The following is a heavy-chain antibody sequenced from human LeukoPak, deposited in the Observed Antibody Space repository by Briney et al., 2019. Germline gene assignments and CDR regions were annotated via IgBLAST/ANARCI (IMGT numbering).Heavy chain of an antibody. Sequence: GGSLRLSCAASGFTFSSAWLSWVRQAPGKGLEWVGRIKSKTDGGTTDYAAPVKGRFTISRDDSKNTLYLQMNSLKTEDTAVYYCTTKSLWLYYYYGMDVWGQGTTVTVSS. CDR3: TTKSLWLYYYYGMDV. D-gene: IGHD5-12*01. J-gene: IGHJ6*02. CDR2: IKSKTDGGTT. V-gene: IGHV3-15*01. CDR1: GFTFSSAW.